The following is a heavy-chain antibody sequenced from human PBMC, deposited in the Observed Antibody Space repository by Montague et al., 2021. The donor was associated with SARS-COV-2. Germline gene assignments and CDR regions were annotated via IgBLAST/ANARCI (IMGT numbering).Heavy chain of an antibody. CDR3: TTHSISGVVIYAFAF. Sequence: SVKVSCKVSGSSLSQTTIHWVRQTPGKGLEWMGSLDGQYGDTVYRQTLQGRVAMTADSSTETAYMELADLISDDTAVYYCTTHSISGVVIYAFAFRGQGTLVTVSS. J-gene: IGHJ4*02. CDR2: LDGQYGDT. D-gene: IGHD3-3*01. CDR1: GSSLSQTT. V-gene: IGHV1-24*01.